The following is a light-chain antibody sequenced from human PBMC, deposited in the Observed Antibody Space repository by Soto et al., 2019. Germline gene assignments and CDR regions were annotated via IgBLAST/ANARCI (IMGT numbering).Light chain of an antibody. CDR1: SSDVGGYNY. CDR3: CSYAGRYTYV. Sequence: QSALTQPRSVSGSPGQSVAISCTGTSSDVGGYNYVSWYQQHPGKAPKVMIFDVNKRPSGVPDRFSGSKSGNTASLTISGLQAEDEADYYCCSYAGRYTYVFGTWTKLTVL. CDR2: DVN. V-gene: IGLV2-11*01. J-gene: IGLJ1*01.